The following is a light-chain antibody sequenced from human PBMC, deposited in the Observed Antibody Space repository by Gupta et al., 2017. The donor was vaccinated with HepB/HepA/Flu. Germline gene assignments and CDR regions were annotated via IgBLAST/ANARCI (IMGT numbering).Light chain of an antibody. J-gene: IGKJ2*01. CDR2: TAS. V-gene: IGKV1-39*01. CDR3: QQSYMTPQT. CDR1: QSISSY. Sequence: DIQMTQSPSSLSASIGDRVTITCRASQSISSYLNWYQQKAGKAPKVLSYTASSLQSGVSSRFSGSGSGTNFTLTINSVQREDFATYYCQQSYMTPQTFGQGTKVDIK.